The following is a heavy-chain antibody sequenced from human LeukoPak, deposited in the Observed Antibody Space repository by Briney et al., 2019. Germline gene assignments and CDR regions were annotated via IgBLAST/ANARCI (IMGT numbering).Heavy chain of an antibody. CDR1: GASISNYY. Sequence: SETLSLTCTVSGASISNYYWNWIRQPPGTGLEWIGSIYHSGSTNYNLSLKSRVTISLDTSKNQLSLKLSSVTAADTAVYYCARAVRGTRFDPWGQGTLVTVSP. CDR3: ARAVRGTRFDP. CDR2: IYHSGST. D-gene: IGHD3-10*01. V-gene: IGHV4-59*01. J-gene: IGHJ5*02.